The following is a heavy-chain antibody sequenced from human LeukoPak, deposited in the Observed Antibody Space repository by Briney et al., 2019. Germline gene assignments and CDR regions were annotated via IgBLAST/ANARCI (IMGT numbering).Heavy chain of an antibody. Sequence: SETLSLTCAVSGGSITSSTWWTWVRQPPGKGLEWIGEVFYSGSTNSNPSLKSRLTMSVDESKHEFSLRLTAVTAADTAVYYCASGGLVSRYLDHWGQGALSTSPQ. CDR2: VFYSGST. J-gene: IGHJ4*02. CDR3: ASGGLVSRYLDH. D-gene: IGHD3-9*01. V-gene: IGHV4-4*02. CDR1: GGSITSSTW.